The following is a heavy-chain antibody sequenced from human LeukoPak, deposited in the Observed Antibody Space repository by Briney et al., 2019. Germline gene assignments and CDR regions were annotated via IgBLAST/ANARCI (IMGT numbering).Heavy chain of an antibody. D-gene: IGHD6-6*01. J-gene: IGHJ4*02. CDR3: AREYSSSSGKALDY. Sequence: SETLSLTCAVSCGSLGSYYWNWLRQPAGKGLEWIGHIYTSGGTNYNPSLKSRVTMSVDTSKNQFSLKLNSVTAADTAFYYCAREYSSSSGKALDYWGQGTLVTVSS. CDR2: IYTSGGT. CDR1: CGSLGSYY. V-gene: IGHV4-4*07.